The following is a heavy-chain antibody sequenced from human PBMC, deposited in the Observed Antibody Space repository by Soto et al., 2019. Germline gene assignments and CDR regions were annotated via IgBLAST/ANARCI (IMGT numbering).Heavy chain of an antibody. Sequence: SETLSLTCTVSGGSISSYYWSWIRQPPGKGLEWIGYMYNTGSTIYNPSLKSRVTIPVDTSKNQFSLKLSSVTAADTAIYYCARSVFPWGQGTLVTVSS. CDR1: GGSISSYY. V-gene: IGHV4-59*12. J-gene: IGHJ5*02. CDR2: MYNTGST. CDR3: ARSVFP.